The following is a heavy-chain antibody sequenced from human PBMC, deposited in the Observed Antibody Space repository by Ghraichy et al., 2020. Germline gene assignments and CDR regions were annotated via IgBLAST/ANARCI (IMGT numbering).Heavy chain of an antibody. CDR1: GFTFSSYA. Sequence: GGSLRLSCAASGFTFSSYAMHWVRQAPGKGLEWVAVISYDGSNKYYADSVKGRFTISRDNSKNTLYLQMNSLRAEDTAVYYCASDYDFWSGLPRDYWGQGTLVTVSS. D-gene: IGHD3-3*01. CDR2: ISYDGSNK. CDR3: ASDYDFWSGLPRDY. J-gene: IGHJ4*02. V-gene: IGHV3-30-3*01.